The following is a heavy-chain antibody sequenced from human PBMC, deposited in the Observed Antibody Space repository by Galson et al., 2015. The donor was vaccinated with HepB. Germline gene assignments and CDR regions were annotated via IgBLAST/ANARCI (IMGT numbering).Heavy chain of an antibody. CDR3: ARGRRYSSGWYKNAKLDY. CDR2: INHSGST. J-gene: IGHJ4*02. V-gene: IGHV4-34*01. D-gene: IGHD6-19*01. Sequence: SETLSLTCAVYGGSFCGYYWSWIRQPPGKGLEWIGEINHSGSTNYNPSLKSRVTISVDTSKNQFSLKLSSVTAADTAVYYCARGRRYSSGWYKNAKLDYWGQGTLVTVSS. CDR1: GGSFCGYY.